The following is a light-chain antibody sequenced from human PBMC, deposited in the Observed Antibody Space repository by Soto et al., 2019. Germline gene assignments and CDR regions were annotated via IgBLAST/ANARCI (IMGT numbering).Light chain of an antibody. CDR3: QAYDSSLSGYV. Sequence: QSVLTQPPSVSGAPGQRDTISCTWSSSNIVSGYDGIWYQELPETAPNLSSYGNSNRPSGVRDRFAGSKSGIAASLAITGLQGEDEADYYCQAYDSSLSGYVFGTGTKGIFL. J-gene: IGLJ1*01. CDR1: SSNIVSGYD. CDR2: GNS. V-gene: IGLV1-40*01.